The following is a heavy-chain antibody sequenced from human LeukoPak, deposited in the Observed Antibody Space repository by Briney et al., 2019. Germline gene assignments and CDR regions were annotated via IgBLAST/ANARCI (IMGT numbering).Heavy chain of an antibody. CDR3: ARAAEAESRYYYYMDV. J-gene: IGHJ6*03. V-gene: IGHV3-20*04. CDR2: INWNGGST. Sequence: GGSLRLSCAASGFTFDDYGMSWVRQAPGKGLEWVSGINWNGGSTGYADSVKGRFTISRDNAKNSLYLQMNSLRAEDTALYYCARAAEAESRYYYYMDVWSKGTTVTVSS. CDR1: GFTFDDYG. D-gene: IGHD5-24*01.